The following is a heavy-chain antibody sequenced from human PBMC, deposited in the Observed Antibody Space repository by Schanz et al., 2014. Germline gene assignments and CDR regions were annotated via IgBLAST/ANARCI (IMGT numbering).Heavy chain of an antibody. CDR2: ISGSGGST. CDR1: GFTFSSYA. D-gene: IGHD3-10*01. V-gene: IGHV3-23*01. J-gene: IGHJ3*02. CDR3: AKGRFGEVSAFDI. Sequence: EVQLLESGGGLVQPGGSLRLSCAASGFTFSSYAMSWVRQAPGKGLEWVSAISGSGGSTYYADSVKGRFTIARDKSKNTLYLQRNSLRAEDTAVYYCAKGRFGEVSAFDIWGQGAMVTVSS.